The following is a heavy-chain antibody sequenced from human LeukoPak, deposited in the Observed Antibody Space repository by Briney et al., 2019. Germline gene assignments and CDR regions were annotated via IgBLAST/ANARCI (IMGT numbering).Heavy chain of an antibody. D-gene: IGHD3-10*01. CDR2: ISLSSTYI. CDR1: GFAFSDFS. CDR3: ARDSGAHYSASGSSPGGWFDP. V-gene: IGHV3-21*01. Sequence: GGSLRLPCAASGFAFSDFSMSWVRQAPGQGLEWVSSISLSSTYINYADSLRGRFTVSRDNARNSLYLQIVSLRGEDTAMYYCARDSGAHYSASGSSPGGWFDPWGQGILVTVSS. J-gene: IGHJ5*02.